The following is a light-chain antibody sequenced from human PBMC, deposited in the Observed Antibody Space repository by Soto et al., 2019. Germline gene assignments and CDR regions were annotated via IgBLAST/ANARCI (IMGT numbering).Light chain of an antibody. J-gene: IGKJ1*01. V-gene: IGKV3-15*01. CDR1: QSVSSS. Sequence: EIVMTQSPATLSVSPGERATLSCRASQSVSSSLAWYQQRPGQAPRLLIYGASTRATGIPARFSGSGSGTEFTLTISSLQSEDFAVYSCQQYNNWPQTFGQGTKVEIK. CDR3: QQYNNWPQT. CDR2: GAS.